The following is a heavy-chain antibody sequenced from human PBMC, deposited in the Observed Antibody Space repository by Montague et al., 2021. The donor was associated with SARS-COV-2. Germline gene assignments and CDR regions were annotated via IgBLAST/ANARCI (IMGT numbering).Heavy chain of an antibody. Sequence: PALAKPTQTLTLTCTFSGFSLNTSGLCVSWIRQPPGKALEWLALIYWDDDKYYSTSLKTRLTISKDTSKNQVVLTMTNMDPVDTATYYCARAYAPSAVAVDYWGQGTLVTVSS. CDR2: IYWDDDK. J-gene: IGHJ4*02. V-gene: IGHV2-70*01. CDR3: ARAYAPSAVAVDY. D-gene: IGHD6-19*01. CDR1: GFSLNTSGLC.